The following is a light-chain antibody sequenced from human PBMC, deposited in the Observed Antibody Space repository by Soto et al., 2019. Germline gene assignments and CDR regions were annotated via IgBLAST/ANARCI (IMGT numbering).Light chain of an antibody. V-gene: IGKV1-5*01. J-gene: IGKJ2*01. CDR3: QQYKSNLYT. CDR1: QSISSW. CDR2: DAS. Sequence: DIQMTQSPSTLSASVGDRVTITCRASQSISSWLAWYQQKPGKAPQLLIYDASGLENGVPSRFSGRGSGTEFTLPISGLQPNDAATYYCQQYKSNLYTFGQATKLEIK.